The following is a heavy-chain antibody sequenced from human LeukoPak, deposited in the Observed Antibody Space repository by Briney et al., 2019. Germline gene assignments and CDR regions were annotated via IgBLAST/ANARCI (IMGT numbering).Heavy chain of an antibody. D-gene: IGHD6-19*01. Sequence: SETLSLTCTVSGGSISSYYWSWIRQPPGKGLEWIGEINHSGSTNYNPSLKSRVTISVDTSKNQFSLKLSSVTAADTAVYYCARVTAVAGTVSNWFDPWGQGTLVTVSS. V-gene: IGHV4-34*01. CDR1: GGSISSYY. CDR2: INHSGST. J-gene: IGHJ5*02. CDR3: ARVTAVAGTVSNWFDP.